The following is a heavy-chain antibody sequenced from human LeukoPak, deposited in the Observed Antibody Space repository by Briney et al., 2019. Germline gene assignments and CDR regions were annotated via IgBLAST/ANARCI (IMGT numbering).Heavy chain of an antibody. CDR3: AREVRITIFGVVHGAFDI. CDR2: ISAYNGNT. J-gene: IGHJ3*02. Sequence: ASVTVSCKASGYTFTSYGISWVRQAPGQGLEWMGWISAYNGNTNYAQKLQGRVTMTTDTSTSTAYMELRSLRSDDTAVYYCAREVRITIFGVVHGAFDIWGQGTMVTVSS. D-gene: IGHD3-3*01. CDR1: GYTFTSYG. V-gene: IGHV1-18*01.